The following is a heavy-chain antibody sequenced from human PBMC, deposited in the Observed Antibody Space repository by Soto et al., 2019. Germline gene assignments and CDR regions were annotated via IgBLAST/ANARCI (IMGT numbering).Heavy chain of an antibody. D-gene: IGHD2-8*01. V-gene: IGHV3-23*01. Sequence: GGSLRLSCAASGFTFSSYAMSWVRQAPGKGLEWVSGISGSGGSTYYADSVKGRFTISRDNSKNTLYLQMNSLRAEDTAVYYCARDHMVYVIYLLDYWGQGTLVTVSS. CDR2: ISGSGGST. CDR1: GFTFSSYA. J-gene: IGHJ4*02. CDR3: ARDHMVYVIYLLDY.